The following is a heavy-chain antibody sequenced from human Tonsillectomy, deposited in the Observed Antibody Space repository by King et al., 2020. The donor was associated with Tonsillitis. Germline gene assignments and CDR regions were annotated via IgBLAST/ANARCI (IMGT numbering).Heavy chain of an antibody. V-gene: IGHV1-18*01. CDR3: AREVATVTFDYYYYGMDV. D-gene: IGHD4-17*01. CDR1: GYTFIRYG. J-gene: IGHJ6*02. CDR2: ISTYNGDR. Sequence: QLVQSGAEVKKPGASAKVSCKASGYTFIRYGISWVRQAPGQGLEWMGWISTYNGDRKYAEKFQGRVTMTTETSTSTAYMELRSLRSDDTAVYYCAREVATVTFDYYYYGMDVWGQGTTVTVSS.